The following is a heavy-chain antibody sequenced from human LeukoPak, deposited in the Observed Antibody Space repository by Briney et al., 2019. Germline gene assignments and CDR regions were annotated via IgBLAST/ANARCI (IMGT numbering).Heavy chain of an antibody. CDR3: AKCVVVVADGNDY. J-gene: IGHJ4*02. V-gene: IGHV3-23*01. D-gene: IGHD2-15*01. CDR1: GFTFSSYA. CDR2: ISGSGGST. Sequence: HPGGSPRLSCAASGFTFSSYAMSWVRQAPGKGLEWVSAISGSGGSTYYADSVKGRFTISRDNSKNTLYLQVNSLRAEDTAVYYCAKCVVVVADGNDYWGQGTLVTVSS.